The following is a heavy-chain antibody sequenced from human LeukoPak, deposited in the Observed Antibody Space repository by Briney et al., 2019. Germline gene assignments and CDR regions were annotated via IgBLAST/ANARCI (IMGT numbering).Heavy chain of an antibody. CDR2: IYPGDSDT. Sequence: GESLKISCKGSGYSFTSYWIAWVRQMPGKGLEWMGIIYPGDSDTRYSPSFQGQVTISADKSISTAYLQWSSLKASDTAMYYCARQDGVAAAGTPLDYWGQGTLVTVSS. CDR3: ARQDGVAAAGTPLDY. V-gene: IGHV5-51*01. D-gene: IGHD6-13*01. CDR1: GYSFTSYW. J-gene: IGHJ4*02.